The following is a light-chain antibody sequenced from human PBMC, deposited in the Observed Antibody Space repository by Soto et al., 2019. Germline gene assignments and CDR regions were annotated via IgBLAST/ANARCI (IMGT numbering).Light chain of an antibody. CDR1: TSNIGDNP. CDR3: ASWDGSLNVVV. Sequence: QSALTQPPSASGTPGQRVTISCSGSTSNIGDNPVSWYQHLPGTAPKLLIYTNTQRPSGVPDRFSVSKSGTSASLAVSGLRSEDEADYYCASWDGSLNVVVFGGGTKLTVL. CDR2: TNT. J-gene: IGLJ2*01. V-gene: IGLV1-44*01.